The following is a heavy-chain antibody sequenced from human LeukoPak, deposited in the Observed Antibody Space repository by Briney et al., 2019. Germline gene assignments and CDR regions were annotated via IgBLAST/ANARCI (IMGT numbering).Heavy chain of an antibody. CDR3: ATYSTRNAREFQS. CDR1: GFTFSDSW. CDR2: IKTDGSEK. Sequence: GGSLRLSCEASGFTFSDSWMTWVRQTPGKGLEWVANIKTDGSEKYYVDSVKGRFTISRDNAKNSLYLQMNSLRAEDTAMYYCATYSTRNAREFQSWRQGTLVTVSS. V-gene: IGHV3-7*01. J-gene: IGHJ1*01. D-gene: IGHD2/OR15-2a*01.